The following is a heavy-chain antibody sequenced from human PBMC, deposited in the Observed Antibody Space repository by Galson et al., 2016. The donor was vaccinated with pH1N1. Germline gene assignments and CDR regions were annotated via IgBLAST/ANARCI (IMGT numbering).Heavy chain of an antibody. Sequence: ETLSLTCTVSDDSISNPIYNWGWIRQPPGKGLEWIGSIYKSGSSYYYPSLKSRVTISLDTSKNQFSLKLTSMTAADTAVYYCARDKGRLGAPDYWGQGTLVTVSS. CDR3: ARDKGRLGAPDY. CDR2: IYKSGSS. J-gene: IGHJ4*02. V-gene: IGHV4-39*07. D-gene: IGHD3-16*01. CDR1: DDSISNPIYN.